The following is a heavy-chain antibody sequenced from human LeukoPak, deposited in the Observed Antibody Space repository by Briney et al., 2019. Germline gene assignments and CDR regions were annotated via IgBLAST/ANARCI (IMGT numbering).Heavy chain of an antibody. CDR3: AREVGVVAHQGGWFDP. D-gene: IGHD2-2*01. V-gene: IGHV1-2*02. CDR1: GYTFTGYY. CDR2: INPNSGGT. Sequence: ASVKVSCKASGYTFTGYYMHWVRQAPGQGLEWMGWINPNSGGTNYAQKFQGRVTMTRDTSINTAYMELSRLTSDDTAFYYCAREVGVVAHQGGWFDPWGQGTLVTVSS. J-gene: IGHJ5*02.